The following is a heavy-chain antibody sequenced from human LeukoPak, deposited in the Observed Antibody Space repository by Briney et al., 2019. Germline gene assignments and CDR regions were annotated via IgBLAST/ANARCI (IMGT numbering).Heavy chain of an antibody. Sequence: GASVKVSCKASGYSFVLYGISWVRQAPGEGPEWMGWISGSTGDTNYAQKFQGRVTMTADTSSSTAYMELRSLRSDDTAVYYCARGTTVVTHAFDIWGQGTMVTVSS. CDR1: GYSFVLYG. CDR2: ISGSTGDT. CDR3: ARGTTVVTHAFDI. V-gene: IGHV1-18*01. J-gene: IGHJ3*02. D-gene: IGHD4-23*01.